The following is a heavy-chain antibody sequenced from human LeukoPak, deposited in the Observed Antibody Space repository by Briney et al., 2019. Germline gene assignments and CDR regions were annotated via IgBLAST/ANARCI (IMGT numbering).Heavy chain of an antibody. J-gene: IGHJ6*02. Sequence: GGSLRLSCAASGFTFDDYAMHWVRQVPGKGLEWVSGISWNSGTIGYADSVKGRYTISRDNAKNSLYLQMNSLRAEDTALYHCARNNGMDVWGQGTTVIVSS. CDR3: ARNNGMDV. V-gene: IGHV3-9*01. CDR2: ISWNSGTI. CDR1: GFTFDDYA.